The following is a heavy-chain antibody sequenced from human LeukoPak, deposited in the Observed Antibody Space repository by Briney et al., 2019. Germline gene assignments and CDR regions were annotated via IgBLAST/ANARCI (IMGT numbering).Heavy chain of an antibody. J-gene: IGHJ4*02. CDR3: ARGGIAAADPFDY. D-gene: IGHD6-13*01. Sequence: SETLSLTCTVSGGSISSGGYYWSWIRQHPGKGLEWIGYIYYSGSTYYNPSLESRVTISVDTSKNQFSLKLSSVTAADTAVYYCARGGIAAADPFDYWGQGTLVTVSS. CDR2: IYYSGST. V-gene: IGHV4-31*03. CDR1: GGSISSGGYY.